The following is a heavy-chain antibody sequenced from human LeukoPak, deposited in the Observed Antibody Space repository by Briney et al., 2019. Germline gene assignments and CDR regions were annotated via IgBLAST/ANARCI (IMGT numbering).Heavy chain of an antibody. CDR3: VIVATIGDY. Sequence: ASVEVSCKASGYIFTGYYMHWVRQAPGQGLEWMGWINPNSGGTNYAQRFQGRVTMTRDTSISTAYMELNTLRSDDTAVYYCVIVATIGDYWGQGTLVTVSS. CDR1: GYIFTGYY. V-gene: IGHV1-2*02. CDR2: INPNSGGT. D-gene: IGHD5-12*01. J-gene: IGHJ4*02.